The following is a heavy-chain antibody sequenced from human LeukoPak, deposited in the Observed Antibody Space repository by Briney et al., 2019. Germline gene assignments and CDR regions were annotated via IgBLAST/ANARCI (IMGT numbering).Heavy chain of an antibody. CDR1: GFTFSSYN. Sequence: PGGSLRLSCAASGFTFSSYNMNWVRQAPGKGLEWASYISSSSSTIYYGDSVQGRFTISRDNAKNSLYLQMNSLRAEDTAVYYCARETYYFGSGSYYKAEDYWGQGTLVTVSS. CDR3: ARETYYFGSGSYYKAEDY. D-gene: IGHD3-10*01. CDR2: ISSSSSTI. J-gene: IGHJ4*02. V-gene: IGHV3-48*04.